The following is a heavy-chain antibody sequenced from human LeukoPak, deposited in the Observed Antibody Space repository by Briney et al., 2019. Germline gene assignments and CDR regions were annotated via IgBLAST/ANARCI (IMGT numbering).Heavy chain of an antibody. CDR1: GFTFSSYA. Sequence: PGGSLGLSCAASGFTFSSYAMHWVRQAPGKGLEWVAVISYDGSNKYYADSVKGRFTISRDNSKNTLYLQMNSLRAEDTAVYYCARMGTYYDFWSGYYKGNYFDYWGQGTLVTVSS. D-gene: IGHD3-3*01. CDR3: ARMGTYYDFWSGYYKGNYFDY. V-gene: IGHV3-30*14. J-gene: IGHJ4*02. CDR2: ISYDGSNK.